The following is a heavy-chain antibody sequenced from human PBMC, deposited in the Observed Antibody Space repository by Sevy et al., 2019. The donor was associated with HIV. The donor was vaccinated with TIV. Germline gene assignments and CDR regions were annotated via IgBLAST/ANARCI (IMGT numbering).Heavy chain of an antibody. D-gene: IGHD6-6*01. V-gene: IGHV3-30*02. CDR2: IRYDGSNK. J-gene: IGHJ5*02. CDR3: AKSDSSSTSVVARRYNWFDP. Sequence: GGSLRLSCAASGFTFSSYGMHWVRQAPGKGLEWVAFIRYDGSNKYYADSVKGRFTISRDNSKNTLYLQMNSLRAEDTAVYYCAKSDSSSTSVVARRYNWFDPWGQRTLVTVSS. CDR1: GFTFSSYG.